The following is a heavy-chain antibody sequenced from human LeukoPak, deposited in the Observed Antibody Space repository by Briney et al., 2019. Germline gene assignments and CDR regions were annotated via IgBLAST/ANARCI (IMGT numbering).Heavy chain of an antibody. J-gene: IGHJ4*02. V-gene: IGHV3-30*04. CDR1: GFTFSSYA. Sequence: GGSLRLSCAASGFTFSSYAMHWVRQAPGKGLEWVAVISYDGSNKYYADSVKGRFTISRDNSKNTLYLQMNSLRAEDTAVYYCARELRYYRYFDYWGQGTLVTASS. CDR2: ISYDGSNK. CDR3: ARELRYYRYFDY. D-gene: IGHD1-26*01.